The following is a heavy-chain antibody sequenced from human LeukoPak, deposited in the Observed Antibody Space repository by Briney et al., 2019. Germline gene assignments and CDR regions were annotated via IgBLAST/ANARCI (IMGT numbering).Heavy chain of an antibody. CDR2: IYTSGST. D-gene: IGHD3-22*01. Sequence: SETLSLTCTVSGGSISSYYWSWIRQPAGKGLEWIGHIYTSGSTNYNPSLKSRVTMSVDTSKNQFSLKLSSVTAADTAVYYCASQYYDSSGYYYVGYFDYWGQGTLVTVSS. CDR3: ASQYYDSSGYYYVGYFDY. CDR1: GGSISSYY. J-gene: IGHJ4*02. V-gene: IGHV4-4*07.